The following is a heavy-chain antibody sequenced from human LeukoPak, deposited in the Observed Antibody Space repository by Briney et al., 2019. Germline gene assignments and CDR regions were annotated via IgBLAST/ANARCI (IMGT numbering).Heavy chain of an antibody. J-gene: IGHJ4*02. CDR1: GFTFSNYD. Sequence: GGSLRLSCAASGFTFSNYDMSWVRQAPGKGLEWVSYISTITSTLYYADSVKGRFTISRDNAKNSLYLQMNSLRAEDTAVYYCARCFWVVSNSCYFDYWGQGTLVTVSS. CDR2: ISTITSTL. D-gene: IGHD2-2*01. V-gene: IGHV3-48*01. CDR3: ARCFWVVSNSCYFDY.